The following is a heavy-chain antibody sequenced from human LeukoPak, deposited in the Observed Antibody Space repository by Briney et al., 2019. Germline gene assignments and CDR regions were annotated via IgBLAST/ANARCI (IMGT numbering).Heavy chain of an antibody. CDR2: IKPSGGST. CDR3: ARDAAAGTENYYYYYMDV. V-gene: IGHV1-46*01. D-gene: IGHD6-13*01. Sequence: ASVKVSCKASRYTFTRYYMHWVRQAPGQGLEWMGIIKPSGGSTSYAQKFQGRVTMTRDTSTSTVYMELSSLRSEDTAVYYCARDAAAGTENYYYYYMDVWGKGTTVTVSS. J-gene: IGHJ6*03. CDR1: RYTFTRYY.